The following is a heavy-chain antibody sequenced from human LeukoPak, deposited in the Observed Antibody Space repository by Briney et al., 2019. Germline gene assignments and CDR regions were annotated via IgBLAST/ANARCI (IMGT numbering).Heavy chain of an antibody. Sequence: SETLSLTCAVYGGSFSGYYWSWIRQPPGEGLEWIGEINHSGSTNYNPSLKSRVTISVDTSKNQFSLKLSSVTAADTAVYYCARAIRITIFGVVIGPDAFDIWGQGTMVTVSS. CDR1: GGSFSGYY. CDR2: INHSGST. D-gene: IGHD3-3*01. V-gene: IGHV4-34*01. CDR3: ARAIRITIFGVVIGPDAFDI. J-gene: IGHJ3*02.